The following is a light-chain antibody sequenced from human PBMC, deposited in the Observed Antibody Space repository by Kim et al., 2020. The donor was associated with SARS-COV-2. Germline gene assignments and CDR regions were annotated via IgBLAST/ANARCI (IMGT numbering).Light chain of an antibody. CDR3: LQYKTSSKT. CDR1: QSISTW. Sequence: DIQMTQSPSTLSASVGDRVTITCRASQSISTWLAWYQQKPGKAPKLLIYEASSLESGVPSTFSGSGSGTEFTLTISSLQPDDFATYYCLQYKTSSKTFGQGTKVDIK. J-gene: IGKJ1*01. CDR2: EAS. V-gene: IGKV1-5*03.